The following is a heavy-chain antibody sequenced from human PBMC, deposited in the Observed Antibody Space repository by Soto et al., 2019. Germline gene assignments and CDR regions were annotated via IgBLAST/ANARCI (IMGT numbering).Heavy chain of an antibody. J-gene: IGHJ4*02. Sequence: QSGGSLRLSCAASGFTFTKYAMNWVRQAPGKGLEWVSTISASARNTYYADSVKGRFTISRDNSKNTAYLQMNSLRVEDTALYYCAKGYCRYPQCSFDSWGQGTLVTVSS. CDR3: AKGYCRYPQCSFDS. CDR1: GFTFTKYA. D-gene: IGHD3-16*02. V-gene: IGHV3-23*01. CDR2: ISASARNT.